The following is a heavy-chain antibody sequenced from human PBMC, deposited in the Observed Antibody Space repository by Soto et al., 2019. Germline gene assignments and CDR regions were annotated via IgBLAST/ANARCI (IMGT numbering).Heavy chain of an antibody. D-gene: IGHD5-12*01. CDR2: INPNSGGT. V-gene: IGHV1-2*04. CDR3: ARAQIVATIPELGYYGTDV. Sequence: ASVKVSCKASGYTFTGYYMHWVRQAPGQGLEWMGWINPNSGGTNYAQKFQGWVTMTRDTSISTAYMELSRLRSDDTAVYYCARAQIVATIPELGYYGTDVWGQGTTVTVSS. CDR1: GYTFTGYY. J-gene: IGHJ6*02.